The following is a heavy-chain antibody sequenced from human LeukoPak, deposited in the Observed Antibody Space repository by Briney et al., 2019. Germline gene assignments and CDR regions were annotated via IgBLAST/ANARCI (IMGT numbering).Heavy chain of an antibody. J-gene: IGHJ4*02. CDR2: IYYSGST. CDR3: ARARSGKWGFDY. CDR1: GGSISSYY. Sequence: SETLSLTCTVSGGSISSYYWSWIRQPPGKGLEWIGYIYYSGSTNYNPSLKSRGTISVDTSKNQFSLKLSSVTAADTAMYYCARARSGKWGFDYWGQGTLVTVSS. V-gene: IGHV4-59*01. D-gene: IGHD1-26*01.